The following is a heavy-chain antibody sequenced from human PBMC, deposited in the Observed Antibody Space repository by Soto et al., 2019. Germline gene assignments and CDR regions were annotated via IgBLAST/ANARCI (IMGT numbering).Heavy chain of an antibody. Sequence: PSETLSLTCTVSGGSISSGGYYWSWIRQHPGKGLEWIGYIYYSGSTYYNPSLKSRVTISVDTSKNQFSLKLGSVTAADTAVYYCARAEAIIAAAGPNWFDPWGQGTLVTV. V-gene: IGHV4-31*03. CDR1: GGSISSGGYY. CDR3: ARAEAIIAAAGPNWFDP. J-gene: IGHJ5*02. CDR2: IYYSGST. D-gene: IGHD6-13*01.